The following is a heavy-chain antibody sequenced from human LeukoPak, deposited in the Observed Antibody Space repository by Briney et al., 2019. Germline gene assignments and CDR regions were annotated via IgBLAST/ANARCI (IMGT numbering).Heavy chain of an antibody. CDR1: GGSFSGYY. V-gene: IGHV4-34*01. Sequence: PSETLSLTCAVYGGSFSGYYWSWIRQPPGKGLEWIGEINHSGSTNYNPSLKSRVTISVDTSKNQFSLKLSSVTAADTAVYYCARGDGYNYADYFDYWGQGTLVTVSS. CDR3: ARGDGYNYADYFDY. J-gene: IGHJ4*02. CDR2: INHSGST. D-gene: IGHD5-24*01.